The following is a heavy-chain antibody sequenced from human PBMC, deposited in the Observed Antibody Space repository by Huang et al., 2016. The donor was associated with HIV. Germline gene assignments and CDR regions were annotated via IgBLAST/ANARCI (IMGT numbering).Heavy chain of an antibody. V-gene: IGHV3-74*01. CDR3: ARDPRIQSWLNFFDY. Sequence: EVQLVESGGGLVQPGGSLRLSCAASGFSISSYWMHWVRQAPGKGLVGSSRSNRDGSSTRYADSGQGRFTISRDNAKNTLYLQMNSLRAEDTAVYYCARDPRIQSWLNFFDYWGQGTLVSVSS. CDR2: SNRDGSST. CDR1: GFSISSYW. J-gene: IGHJ4*02. D-gene: IGHD3-22*01.